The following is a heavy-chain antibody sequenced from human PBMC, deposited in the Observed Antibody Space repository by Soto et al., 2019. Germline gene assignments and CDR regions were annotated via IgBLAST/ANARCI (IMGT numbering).Heavy chain of an antibody. CDR2: ISYDGSNK. Sequence: GGSLRLSCAASGFTFSSYGMHRVRQAPGKGLEWVAVISYDGSNKYYADSVKGRFTISRDNSKNTLYLQMNSLRAEDTAAYYCAKVMSYYMEVWGKGTTVTVSS. V-gene: IGHV3-30*18. J-gene: IGHJ6*03. CDR3: AKVMSYYMEV. CDR1: GFTFSSYG.